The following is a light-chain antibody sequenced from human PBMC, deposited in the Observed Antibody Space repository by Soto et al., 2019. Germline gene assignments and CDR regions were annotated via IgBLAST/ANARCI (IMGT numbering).Light chain of an antibody. V-gene: IGLV4-69*01. J-gene: IGLJ2*01. CDR1: SGHSSYA. CDR3: QTWGTGIQV. Sequence: QSVLTQSPSASASLGASVKLTCTLSSGHSSYAIAWHQQQPEKGPRYLMKLNSDGSHSKGDGIPDRFSCSSSGAERYLTIASSQSEDEAYYYCQTWGTGIQVFGGGTKLTVL. CDR2: LNSDGSH.